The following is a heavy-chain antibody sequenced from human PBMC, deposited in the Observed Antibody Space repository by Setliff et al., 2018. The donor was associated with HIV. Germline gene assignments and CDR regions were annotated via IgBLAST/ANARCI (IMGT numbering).Heavy chain of an antibody. D-gene: IGHD2-21*01. CDR1: GGSIWNCY. Sequence: PSETLSLTCTVSGGSIWNCYWSWIRQPPGKGLEWIGTIYYSGSTYYNPSLKSRVTISTDTSKNQFSPKVRSVTAADTAVYYCAGQVTVVGYFETAAGSFNYWGPGTLVTVSS. CDR3: AGQVTVVGYFETAAGSFNY. CDR2: IYYSGST. J-gene: IGHJ4*02. V-gene: IGHV4-39*01.